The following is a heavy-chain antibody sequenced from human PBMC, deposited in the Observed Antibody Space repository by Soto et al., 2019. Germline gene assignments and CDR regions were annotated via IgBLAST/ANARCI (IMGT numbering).Heavy chain of an antibody. V-gene: IGHV1-69*01. Sequence: QVQLVQSGAEVKKPGSSVKVSCKASGGTFSSYAISWVRQAPGQGLEWMGGIIPIFGTANYAQKFQGRVTITADESTSTAYMELSSLRSEDTAVYYCARDRDIVVVVAAGYGMDVWGQGTTVTVSS. CDR2: IIPIFGTA. CDR3: ARDRDIVVVVAAGYGMDV. J-gene: IGHJ6*02. CDR1: GGTFSSYA. D-gene: IGHD2-15*01.